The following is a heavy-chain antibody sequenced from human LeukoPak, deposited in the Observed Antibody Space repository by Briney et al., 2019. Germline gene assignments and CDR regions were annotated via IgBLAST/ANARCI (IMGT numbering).Heavy chain of an antibody. CDR2: FDPEDGET. CDR3: ATAFQVAATYDY. V-gene: IGHV1-24*01. Sequence: ASVKVSCKVSGYTLTELSMHWVRQAPGKGLEWMGGFDPEDGETIYAQKFQGRVTMTEDTSTDTAYMELSSLRSEDTAVHYCATAFQVAATYDYWGQGTLVTVSS. D-gene: IGHD2-15*01. J-gene: IGHJ4*02. CDR1: GYTLTELS.